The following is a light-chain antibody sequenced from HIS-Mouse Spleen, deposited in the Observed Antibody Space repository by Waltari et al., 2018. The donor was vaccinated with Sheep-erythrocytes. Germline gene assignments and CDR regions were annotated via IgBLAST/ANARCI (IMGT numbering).Light chain of an antibody. CDR2: DVS. J-gene: IGLJ1*01. CDR3: CSYAGSYNHV. V-gene: IGLV2-11*01. Sequence: QSALTQPRSVSGSPGRSVPISCTGTSSDVGGYNYVSWYQQHQGKAPKLMIYDVSRRPSGVPDRFPGSKSGHTASLTISGLQAEDEADYYCCSYAGSYNHVYATGTKVTVL. CDR1: SSDVGGYNY.